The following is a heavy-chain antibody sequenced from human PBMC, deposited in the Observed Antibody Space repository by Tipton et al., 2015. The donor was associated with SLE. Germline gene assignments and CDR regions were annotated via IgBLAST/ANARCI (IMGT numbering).Heavy chain of an antibody. CDR1: GGSISSNGYY. Sequence: TLSLTCTVSGGSISSNGYYWGWIRQPPGKGLEWIGNIYYSGSTYYNPSLKSRVIMSVDTSKKQFFLKLSSVTAADTAVYFCASQSPEGGFDYWGQGTLVIVSS. CDR2: IYYSGST. V-gene: IGHV4-39*01. J-gene: IGHJ4*02. CDR3: ASQSPEGGFDY.